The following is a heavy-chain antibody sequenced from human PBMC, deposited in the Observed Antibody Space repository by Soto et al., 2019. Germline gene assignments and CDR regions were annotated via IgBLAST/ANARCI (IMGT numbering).Heavy chain of an antibody. CDR1: GFTFSTYW. D-gene: IGHD3-3*02. CDR2: ITADGTTT. Sequence: EVHLVESGGGLVQPGGSLRLSCAASGFTFSTYWMHWVRQAPGKGLVWVSRITADGTTTTYADSVKGRFTISRDNAKNTLYLQMNSLSAEDTAEYFCATVATHSYNWVDPWGQGTLVTISS. J-gene: IGHJ5*02. V-gene: IGHV3-74*01. CDR3: ATVATHSYNWVDP.